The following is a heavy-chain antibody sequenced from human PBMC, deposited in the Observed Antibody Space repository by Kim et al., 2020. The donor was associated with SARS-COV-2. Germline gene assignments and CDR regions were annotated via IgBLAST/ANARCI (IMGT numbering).Heavy chain of an antibody. J-gene: IGHJ4*02. D-gene: IGHD3-10*01. CDR2: LTTGGDTI. CDR1: DFTFSNYA. CDR3: ARNGGSATYYSLDY. V-gene: IGHV3-23*01. Sequence: GGSLRLSCAASDFTFSNYAMTWVRQAPGKGLEWVSTLTTGGDTIYYADSVKGRFTISRDNSGNTLYLQMTSLRGEDTALYYCARNGGSATYYSLDYWGQGTLVTVSS.